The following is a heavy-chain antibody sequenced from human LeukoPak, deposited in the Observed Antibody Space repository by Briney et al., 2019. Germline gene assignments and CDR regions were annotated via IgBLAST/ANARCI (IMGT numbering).Heavy chain of an antibody. V-gene: IGHV3-30*02. CDR2: IWYDGTNK. Sequence: RPGGSLRLSCAASGFTFSRYGIHWVRQAPGKGLEWVAVIWYDGTNKYYADSVKGRFTISRDNSKNTLYLQMNSLRAEDTAVYYCAKDPSIAALGVYVWGQGTTVTVSS. D-gene: IGHD6-6*01. CDR1: GFTFSRYG. J-gene: IGHJ6*02. CDR3: AKDPSIAALGVYV.